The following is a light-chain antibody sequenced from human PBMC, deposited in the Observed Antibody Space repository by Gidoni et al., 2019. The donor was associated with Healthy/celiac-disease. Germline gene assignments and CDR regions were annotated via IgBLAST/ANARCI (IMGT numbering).Light chain of an antibody. V-gene: IGLV2-14*01. CDR1: SSDVGGYNY. CDR3: SSYTSSSTLV. J-gene: IGLJ1*01. Sequence: QSALTQPASVSGSPGQTITISCTGTSSDVGGYNYVSWYKQHPGKAPKLMIYDVSNRTSGVSNRFSGSKSGNTASLIISGLQAEDEADYYCSSYTSSSTLVFGTGTKVTVL. CDR2: DVS.